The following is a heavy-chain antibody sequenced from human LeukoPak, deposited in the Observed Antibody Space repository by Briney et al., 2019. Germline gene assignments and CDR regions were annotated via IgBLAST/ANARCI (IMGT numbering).Heavy chain of an antibody. Sequence: ASVKVSCKASGNTFTNNGISWVRQAPGQGLEWMGWISGYNGNTNYAQKFQGRVTMTTDTSTSTAYMELSSLRSEDTAVYYCARGRAMAIDYWGQGTLVTVSS. J-gene: IGHJ4*02. D-gene: IGHD5-18*01. CDR2: ISGYNGNT. CDR1: GNTFTNNG. CDR3: ARGRAMAIDY. V-gene: IGHV1-18*01.